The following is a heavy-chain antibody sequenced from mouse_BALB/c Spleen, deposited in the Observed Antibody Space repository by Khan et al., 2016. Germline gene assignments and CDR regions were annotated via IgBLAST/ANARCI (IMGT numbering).Heavy chain of an antibody. CDR2: MNTYTGEP. D-gene: IGHD2-4*01. CDR3: ARASDYEGDWYFDV. J-gene: IGHJ1*01. CDR1: GYTFTNYG. Sequence: QIQLVQSGPELKKPGETVKISCKASGYTFTNYGMNWVKQAPGKGLKWMGWMNTYTGEPTYAADFKGRFAFSLNTSASTAYLQINNIKEEYTTTCFWARASDYEGDWYFDVWGAGNTVTVSS. V-gene: IGHV9-3-1*01.